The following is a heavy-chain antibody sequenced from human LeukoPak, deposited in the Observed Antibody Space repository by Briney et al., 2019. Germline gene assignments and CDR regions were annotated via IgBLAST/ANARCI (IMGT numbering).Heavy chain of an antibody. CDR1: GYTFTSYD. J-gene: IGHJ4*02. V-gene: IGHV1-8*01. CDR2: MDGNSGNT. CDR3: ARAMAVTMRDYYFDY. Sequence: PVKVSCKASGYTFTSYDINWVRQATGQGLEWMGWMDGNSGNTGYAQKFQGRFTMTRNNSISTVYMEMSSLRSEDTAVYYCARAMAVTMRDYYFDYWGQGTLVTVSS. D-gene: IGHD3-22*01.